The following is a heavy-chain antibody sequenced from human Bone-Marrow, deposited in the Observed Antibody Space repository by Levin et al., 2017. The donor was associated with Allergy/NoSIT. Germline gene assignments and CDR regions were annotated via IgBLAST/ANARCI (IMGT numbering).Heavy chain of an antibody. Sequence: GESLKISCAASGFTFSSYSMNWVRQAPGKGLEWVSSISSSSSYIYYADSVKGRFTISRDNAKNSLYLQMNSLRAEDTAVYYCARGYEYSSSSNSPQVDVWGQGTTVTVSS. CDR2: ISSSSSYI. CDR3: ARGYEYSSSSNSPQVDV. J-gene: IGHJ6*02. CDR1: GFTFSSYS. D-gene: IGHD6-6*01. V-gene: IGHV3-21*01.